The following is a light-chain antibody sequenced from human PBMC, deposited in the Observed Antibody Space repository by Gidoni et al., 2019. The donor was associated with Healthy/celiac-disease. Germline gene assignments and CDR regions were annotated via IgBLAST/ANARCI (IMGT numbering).Light chain of an antibody. Sequence: SYVLTPPPPVSVVTGQSARITCGGNNIGTKSVHWYQQKPGQAPVLVVYDDNDRPSGIPERFSGFNSGNTATLTISRVEAGDEADYYCQVWDSNSDSGVFGTGTKVTVL. CDR1: NIGTKS. CDR2: DDN. CDR3: QVWDSNSDSGV. J-gene: IGLJ1*01. V-gene: IGLV3-21*02.